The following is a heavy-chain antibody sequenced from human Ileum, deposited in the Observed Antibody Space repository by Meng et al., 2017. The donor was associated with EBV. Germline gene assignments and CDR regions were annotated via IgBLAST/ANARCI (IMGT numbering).Heavy chain of an antibody. J-gene: IGHJ5*02. Sequence: QGQRVQVRAEVKKPGASGKVSCKASRYTLTSDAMHWVRQAPGQRLEWMGWINAGNGNTNYSQKFQGRVTITRDTSASTAYMELSSLRSEDTAVYYCARDSITMIVVVKDPLSGAFAPWGQGTLVTVSS. CDR1: RYTLTSDA. CDR3: ARDSITMIVVVKDPLSGAFAP. CDR2: INAGNGNT. D-gene: IGHD3-22*01. V-gene: IGHV1-3*01.